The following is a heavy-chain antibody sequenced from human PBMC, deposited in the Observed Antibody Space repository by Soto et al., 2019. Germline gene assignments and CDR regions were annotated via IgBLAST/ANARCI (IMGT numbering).Heavy chain of an antibody. J-gene: IGHJ6*02. CDR2: INPKSGGT. D-gene: IGHD2-8*01. V-gene: IGHV1-2*04. CDR1: GYSFSDYH. Sequence: GAAVKVSCKASGYSFSDYHIHWVRQAPGQGXEWLGRINPKSGGTSSAQKFQGWVTMTRDTSISTAYMELTRLRSDDTAVYFCARGHSTDCSNGVCSFFYNPEMDVWGQGPTVTVSS. CDR3: ARGHSTDCSNGVCSFFYNPEMDV.